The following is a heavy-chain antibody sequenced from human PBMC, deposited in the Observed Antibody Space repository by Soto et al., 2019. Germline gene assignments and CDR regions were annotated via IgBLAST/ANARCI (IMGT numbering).Heavy chain of an antibody. CDR3: ARHSGGFDP. CDR2: IYYSGST. Sequence: QVQLQESGPGLVKPSETLSLTCTVSGDSVSSNLYYWSWIRQPPGKGLEWIAYIYYSGSTNYNPSLKSRVTISLDTSKNQFSLKLNSVTAADSAVYYCARHSGGFDPWGQGTLVTVSS. J-gene: IGHJ5*02. V-gene: IGHV4-61*01. D-gene: IGHD7-27*01. CDR1: GDSVSSNLYY.